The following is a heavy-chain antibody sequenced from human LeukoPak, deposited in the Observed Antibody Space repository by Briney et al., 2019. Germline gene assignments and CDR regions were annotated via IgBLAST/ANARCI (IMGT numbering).Heavy chain of an antibody. D-gene: IGHD1-14*01. CDR1: GFTFNNYA. CDR2: ISGSGGTT. J-gene: IGHJ6*02. V-gene: IGHV3-23*01. CDR3: AKVSGGGLYYDGMDV. Sequence: GGSLRLSCAASGFTFNNYAMNWVRQAPGKGLEWVPVISGSGGTTYYADSVKGRFTISRDGSKNTLYLQMNSLRAEDTAVYYCAKVSGGGLYYDGMDVWGQGTTVTVSS.